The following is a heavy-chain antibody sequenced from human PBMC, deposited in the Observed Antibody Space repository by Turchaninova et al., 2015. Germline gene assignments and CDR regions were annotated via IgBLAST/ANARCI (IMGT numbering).Heavy chain of an antibody. J-gene: IGHJ4*02. CDR1: GLTVVNKA. V-gene: IGHV3-49*03. CDR3: TRWGAGLVTAKEDDY. D-gene: IGHD2-21*02. Sequence: TVFGLTVVNKARRWFGKVTGKGVEWVGFIRSKAYGGTTEYAASVKGRFTISRDDSKSIAYLQMNSLKTEDTAVYYCTRWGAGLVTAKEDDYWGQGTLVTVSS. CDR2: IRSKAYGGTT.